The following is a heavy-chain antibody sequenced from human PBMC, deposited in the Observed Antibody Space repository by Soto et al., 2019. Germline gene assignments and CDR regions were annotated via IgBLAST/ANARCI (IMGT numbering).Heavy chain of an antibody. J-gene: IGHJ5*02. V-gene: IGHV1-3*01. D-gene: IGHD2-2*01. CDR2: INAGNGNT. CDR3: ARGRVPAANGFDP. CDR1: GYTFTSYA. Sequence: ASVKVSCKASGYTFTSYAMHWVRQAPGQRLEWMGWINAGNGNTKYSQKFQGRVTITRDTSASTAYMELSSLRSEDTAVYYCARGRVPAANGFDPWRQGTRVTVAS.